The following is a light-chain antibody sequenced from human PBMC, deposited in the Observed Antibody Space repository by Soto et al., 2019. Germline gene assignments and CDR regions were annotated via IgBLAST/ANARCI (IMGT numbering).Light chain of an antibody. V-gene: IGKV3-20*01. Sequence: IRLTQSPGTLSLSPGERATLSCRASQSVTSTYLAWYQQKPGQAPRLLIYGASSRAIGIPDRFSGSVSGSDFILTINRLEPEDFAVYYCQQYGSSHTFGQGTRLEIK. CDR1: QSVTSTY. J-gene: IGKJ5*01. CDR2: GAS. CDR3: QQYGSSHT.